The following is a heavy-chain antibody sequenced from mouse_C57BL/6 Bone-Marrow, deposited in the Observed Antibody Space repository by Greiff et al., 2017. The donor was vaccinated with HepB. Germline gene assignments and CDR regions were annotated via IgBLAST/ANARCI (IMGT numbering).Heavy chain of an antibody. CDR3: AIPPGSRGY. Sequence: QVHVKQPGAELVKPGASVKVSCKASGYTFTSYWMHWVKQRPGQGLEWIGRIHPSDSDTNYNQKFKGKATLTVDKSSSTAYMQLSSLTSEDSAVYYCAIPPGSRGYWGQGTTLTVSS. CDR2: IHPSDSDT. D-gene: IGHD1-1*01. J-gene: IGHJ2*01. CDR1: GYTFTSYW. V-gene: IGHV1-74*01.